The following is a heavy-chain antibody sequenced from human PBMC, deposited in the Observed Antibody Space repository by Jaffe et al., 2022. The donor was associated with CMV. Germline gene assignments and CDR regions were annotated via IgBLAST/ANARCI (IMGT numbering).Heavy chain of an antibody. D-gene: IGHD3-16*01. CDR1: GFTFSSYA. Sequence: EVQLLESGGGLVQPGGSLRLSCAASGFTFSSYAMSWVRQAPGKGLEWVSAISGSGGSTYYADSVKGRFTISRDNSKNTLYLQMNSLRAEDTAVYYCAKDGSMVTFGYYYYGMDVWGQGTTVTVSS. J-gene: IGHJ6*02. CDR2: ISGSGGST. V-gene: IGHV3-23*01. CDR3: AKDGSMVTFGYYYYGMDV.